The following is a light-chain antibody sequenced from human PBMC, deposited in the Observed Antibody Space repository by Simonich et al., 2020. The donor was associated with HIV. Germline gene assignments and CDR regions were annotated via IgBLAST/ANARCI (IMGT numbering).Light chain of an antibody. V-gene: IGKV3-15*01. CDR1: QNVSSN. CDR2: GAS. CDR3: QQYNNWPYT. Sequence: ELVMTQSPVTLSVSPGKQATLSCKASQNVSSNLAGYQKKPGQAPSLLIYGASTRATGIPASFSGSGSGTEFALTISSLQSEDFAVYYCQQYNNWPYTFGQGTKLEIK. J-gene: IGKJ2*01.